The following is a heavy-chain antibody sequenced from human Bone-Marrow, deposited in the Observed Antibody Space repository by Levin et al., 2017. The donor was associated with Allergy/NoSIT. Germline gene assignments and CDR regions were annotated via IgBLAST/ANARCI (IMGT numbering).Heavy chain of an antibody. CDR2: VYFSGST. CDR1: NGSFSGYF. J-gene: IGHJ6*02. CDR3: ARAGYSSIRGVYYGMDG. D-gene: IGHD6-19*01. Sequence: SETLSLTCTVSNGSFSGYFWTWIRQPPGKGLEWIGYVYFSGSTSYNPSLKSRVTISVHTSKIEFSLRLRSVTAADTATYYGARAGYSSIRGVYYGMDGWGPGTTVTVSS. V-gene: IGHV4-59*01.